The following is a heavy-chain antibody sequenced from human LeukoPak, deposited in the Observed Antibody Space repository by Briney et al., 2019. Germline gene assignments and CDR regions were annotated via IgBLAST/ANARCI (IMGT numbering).Heavy chain of an antibody. CDR3: ARIPGYSYGYLYYYYMDV. V-gene: IGHV5-51*01. CDR1: GYSFTSYW. CDR2: IYPGDSDT. Sequence: GESLKISCKGSGYSFTSYWIGWVRQMPGKGLEWMGIIYPGDSDTRYSPSFQGQVTISADKSISTAYLQWRSLKASDTAMYYRARIPGYSYGYLYYYYMDVWGKGTTVTVSS. D-gene: IGHD5-18*01. J-gene: IGHJ6*03.